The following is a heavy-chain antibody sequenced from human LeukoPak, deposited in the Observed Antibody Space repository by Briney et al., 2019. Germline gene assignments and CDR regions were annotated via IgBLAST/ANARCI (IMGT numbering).Heavy chain of an antibody. CDR3: ARADYGGNSPCVY. V-gene: IGHV3-53*01. D-gene: IGHD4-23*01. J-gene: IGHJ4*02. CDR2: IYSGGST. Sequence: GGSLRLSCAASGFTVSSNYMSWVRQAPGKGLEWVSVIYSGGSTYYADSVKGRFTISRDNAKNSLYLQMNSLRAEDTAVYYCARADYGGNSPCVYWGQGTLVTVSS. CDR1: GFTVSSNY.